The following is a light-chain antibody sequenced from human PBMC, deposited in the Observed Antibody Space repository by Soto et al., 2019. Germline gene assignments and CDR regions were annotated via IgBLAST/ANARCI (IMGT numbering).Light chain of an antibody. CDR1: QSISRY. Sequence: DIQMTQSPASLSASVGDRVTITCRASQSISRYLNWYLQRPGKDPELLIYAASNLHDGVPSRFSGSGSGTEFTLTISSLQPEDFAVYYCQQTHSTPASTFGQGT. J-gene: IGKJ5*01. CDR2: AAS. V-gene: IGKV1-39*01. CDR3: QQTHSTPAST.